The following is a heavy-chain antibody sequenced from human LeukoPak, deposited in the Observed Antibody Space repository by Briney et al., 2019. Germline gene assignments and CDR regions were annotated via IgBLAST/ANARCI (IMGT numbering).Heavy chain of an antibody. CDR3: ATHQWIGTFHY. J-gene: IGHJ4*02. D-gene: IGHD3-10*01. Sequence: SETLSLTCTVSGASVTSTNYYWSWIRQPPGEGLQWIGYVSYTGIPTYNPSLKGRLTISLDTSKSQFPLQLTSVTAADTAVYYCATHQWIGTFHYWGQGALVTVSS. CDR2: VSYTGIP. V-gene: IGHV4-61*01. CDR1: GASVTSTNYY.